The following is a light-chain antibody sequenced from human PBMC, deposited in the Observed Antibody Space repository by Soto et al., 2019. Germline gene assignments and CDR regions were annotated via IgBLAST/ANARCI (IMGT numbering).Light chain of an antibody. CDR1: QDISDY. CDR2: AAS. CDR3: QQRSKWPPT. J-gene: IGKJ1*01. Sequence: DIQMTQSPSSLSASFVDRVTITCRASQDISDYLAWYQQKPGQVPKLLISAASTLQSGVPSRFSCSGSGKDFTLTISSLQTEDFEVYYCQQRSKWPPTFGQGTKVDI. V-gene: IGKV1-27*01.